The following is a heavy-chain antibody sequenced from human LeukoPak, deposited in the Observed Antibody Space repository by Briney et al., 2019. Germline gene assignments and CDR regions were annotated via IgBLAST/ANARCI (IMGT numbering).Heavy chain of an antibody. CDR1: GYTFTSYY. D-gene: IGHD4-17*01. CDR2: INPSGGST. J-gene: IGHJ4*02. CDR3: ARDDYGDYFFH. V-gene: IGHV1-46*01. Sequence: GAPVKVSCKASGYTFTSYYMHWVRQAPGQGLEWMGIINPSGGSTSYAQKFQGRVTMTRDTSTSTVYMELSSLRSEDTAVYYCARDDYGDYFFHWGQGTLVTVSS.